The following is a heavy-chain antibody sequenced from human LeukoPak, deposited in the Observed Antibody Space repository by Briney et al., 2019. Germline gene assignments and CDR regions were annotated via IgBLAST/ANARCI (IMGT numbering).Heavy chain of an antibody. CDR2: ISAYNGNT. Sequence: AASVKVSCKASGYTFTSYGISWVRQAPGQGLEWMGWISAYNGNTNYAQKLQGRVTMTTDTSTSTAYMELRSLRSDDTAVYYCARLNYYGSSGYYDYWGQGTLVTVSS. V-gene: IGHV1-18*01. J-gene: IGHJ4*02. CDR3: ARLNYYGSSGYYDY. D-gene: IGHD3-22*01. CDR1: GYTFTSYG.